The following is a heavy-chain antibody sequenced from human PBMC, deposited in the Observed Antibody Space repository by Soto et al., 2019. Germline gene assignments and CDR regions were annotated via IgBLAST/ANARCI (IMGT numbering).Heavy chain of an antibody. V-gene: IGHV3-74*01. D-gene: IGHD3-22*01. CDR1: GFTFSSYW. Sequence: EVQLVESGGGLVQPGGSLRISCAASGFTFSSYWMHWVRQAPGKGLVWVSRINSDGSSTSYADSVKGRFTISRDNAKNTLYLQMNSLRAGDTAVYYCARDPEGDYYDSSGTTYDYWGQGTLVTVSS. CDR3: ARDPEGDYYDSSGTTYDY. J-gene: IGHJ4*02. CDR2: INSDGSST.